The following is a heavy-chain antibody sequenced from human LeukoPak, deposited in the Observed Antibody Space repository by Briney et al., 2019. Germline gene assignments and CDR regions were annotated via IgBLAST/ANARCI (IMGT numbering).Heavy chain of an antibody. D-gene: IGHD5-18*01. V-gene: IGHV3-11*04. CDR2: ISSSGSTI. Sequence: PGGSLRLSCAASGFTFSDYYMSWIRQAPGKGLEWVSYISSSGSTIYYADSVKGRFTISRDNAENSLYLQMNNLRVEDTAVYYCARDQPIGYNYGYPFDNWGQGTLVTVSS. J-gene: IGHJ4*02. CDR3: ARDQPIGYNYGYPFDN. CDR1: GFTFSDYY.